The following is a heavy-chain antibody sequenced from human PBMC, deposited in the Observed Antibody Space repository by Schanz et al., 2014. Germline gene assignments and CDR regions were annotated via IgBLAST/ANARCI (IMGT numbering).Heavy chain of an antibody. J-gene: IGHJ6*02. CDR3: ARVELSVYYYAMDV. CDR2: ISPSSSYI. D-gene: IGHD2-15*01. CDR1: GFTFSSYN. V-gene: IGHV3-21*02. Sequence: EVQLVESGGGLVRPGDSLRLSCAASGFTFSSYNINWVRQAPGKGLEYISSISPSSSYIYYADSVKGRFTISRDNAKNSLYQQMNSLRAEDAAVYYCARVELSVYYYAMDVWGQGTTVTVSS.